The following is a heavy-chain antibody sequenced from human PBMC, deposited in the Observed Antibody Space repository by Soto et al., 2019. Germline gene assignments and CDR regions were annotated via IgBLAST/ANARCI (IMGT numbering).Heavy chain of an antibody. J-gene: IGHJ5*02. CDR1: GASISSYY. CDR2: VYYSGST. V-gene: IGHV4-59*01. CDR3: ARDHLEYGSGYRPNWFDP. Sequence: SETLSLTCTVSGASISSYYWSWIRQPPGKGLEWIGYVYYSGSTNYNPSLKSRVTISVDTSKNQFSLKLSSVTAADTAMYYCARDHLEYGSGYRPNWFDPWGQGNLVTVSS. D-gene: IGHD3-22*01.